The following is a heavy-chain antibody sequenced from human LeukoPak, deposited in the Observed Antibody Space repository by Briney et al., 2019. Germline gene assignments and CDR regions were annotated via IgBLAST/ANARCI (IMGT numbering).Heavy chain of an antibody. V-gene: IGHV1-18*01. D-gene: IGHD2-8*01. Sequence: ASVKVSCKASGCTFTSYGISWVRQAPGQGLEWMGWISAYNGNTNYAQKLQGRVTMTTDTSTSTAYMELRSLRSDDTAVYYCARGGVPMVYAYNWFDPWGQGTLVTVSS. CDR3: ARGGVPMVYAYNWFDP. J-gene: IGHJ5*02. CDR1: GCTFTSYG. CDR2: ISAYNGNT.